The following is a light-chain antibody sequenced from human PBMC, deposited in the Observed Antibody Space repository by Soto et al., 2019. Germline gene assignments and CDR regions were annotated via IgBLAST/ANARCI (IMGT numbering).Light chain of an antibody. Sequence: EIVMTQSPATLSVSPGERATLSCRASQSVGRNLVWYQQKAGQAPRPLIFDASTRAIGIPARFSGSGSGTDFTLTISRLEPEDFAVYYCQQYDNWFSITFGQGTRLEIK. V-gene: IGKV3-15*01. CDR2: DAS. CDR3: QQYDNWFSIT. J-gene: IGKJ5*01. CDR1: QSVGRN.